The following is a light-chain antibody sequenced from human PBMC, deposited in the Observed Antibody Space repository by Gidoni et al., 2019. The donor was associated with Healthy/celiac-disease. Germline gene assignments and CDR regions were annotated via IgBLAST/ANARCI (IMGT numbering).Light chain of an antibody. J-gene: IGKJ1*01. V-gene: IGKV1-5*03. Sequence: DIQMTQSPSTLSASVGDRVTITCRASQSISSWLAWYQQKPGKAPKLLIYKASSLESGVPSRFSGSGSGTEFTLTISSLQPDDFATYYCQQYNSYSAFXQXTKVEIK. CDR1: QSISSW. CDR3: QQYNSYSA. CDR2: KAS.